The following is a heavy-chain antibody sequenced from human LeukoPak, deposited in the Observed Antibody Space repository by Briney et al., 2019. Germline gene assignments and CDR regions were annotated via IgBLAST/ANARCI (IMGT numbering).Heavy chain of an antibody. D-gene: IGHD3-22*01. CDR1: GGSISSGGNS. CDR2: IYHSGST. V-gene: IGHV4-30-2*01. J-gene: IGHJ3*02. CDR3: AREDTMIGASDI. Sequence: SETLSLTCAVSGGSISSGGNSWCWIRQPPGKGLEWIGYIYHSGSTYYNPSLKSRVTISVDRSKNHFSLKLSSVTAADTAVYYCAREDTMIGASDIWGQGTMVTVSS.